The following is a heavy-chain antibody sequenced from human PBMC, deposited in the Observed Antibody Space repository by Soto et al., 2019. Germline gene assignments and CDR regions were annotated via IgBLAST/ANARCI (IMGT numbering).Heavy chain of an antibody. D-gene: IGHD2-2*01. CDR2: ISYDGSNK. CDR3: AKDLISTSTYYYGMDV. J-gene: IGHJ6*02. Sequence: QVQLVESGGGVVQPGRSLRLSCAASGFTFSSYGMHWVRQAPGKGLEWVAVISYDGSNKYYADSVKGRFTISRDNSKNTLYLQMNSLRAEDTAVYYGAKDLISTSTYYYGMDVWGQGTTVTVSS. CDR1: GFTFSSYG. V-gene: IGHV3-30*18.